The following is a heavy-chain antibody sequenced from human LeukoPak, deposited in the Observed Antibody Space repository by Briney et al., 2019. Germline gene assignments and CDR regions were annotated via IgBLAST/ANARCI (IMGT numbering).Heavy chain of an antibody. V-gene: IGHV4-61*02. Sequence: KSSQTLSLTCTVAGGSIGSGSYYWSWIRQPAGKGLEWIGRIYTSGSTNYNPSLKSRVTISVDTSKNQFSLKPSSVTAADTAVYYCARATGFPYRRPDAFDIWGQGTMVTVSS. CDR2: IYTSGST. CDR1: GGSIGSGSYY. J-gene: IGHJ3*02. CDR3: ARATGFPYRRPDAFDI. D-gene: IGHD1-1*01.